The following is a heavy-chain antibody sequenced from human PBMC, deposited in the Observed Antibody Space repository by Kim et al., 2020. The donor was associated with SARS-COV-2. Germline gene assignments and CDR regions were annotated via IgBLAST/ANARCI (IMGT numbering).Heavy chain of an antibody. CDR1: GFTFNSYW. J-gene: IGHJ4*02. CDR2: IKQDGSEK. Sequence: GGSLRLSCAASGFTFNSYWMTWVRQAPGKGLEWVASIKQDGSEKQYVDSVKDRFTISRDNAKNSLFLQMNSLRVEDTAVYYCARAPFSLAAHWGQGALFTVTS. V-gene: IGHV3-7*01. D-gene: IGHD1-1*01. CDR3: ARAPFSLAAH.